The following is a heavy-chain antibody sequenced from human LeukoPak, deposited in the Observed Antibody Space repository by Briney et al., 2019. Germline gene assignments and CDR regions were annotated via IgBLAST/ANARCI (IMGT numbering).Heavy chain of an antibody. Sequence: PGGSLRLSCSASGFSLSDYGMSWVRQAPGKGLEWVSYITMNSVRFYADSMKGRFTISRDNDKNSVYLQMSSLRDEDTAVYFCTRGRYQLLGPIDSWGQGSLVTVSS. D-gene: IGHD2-2*01. J-gene: IGHJ4*02. V-gene: IGHV3-48*02. CDR3: TRGRYQLLGPIDS. CDR2: ITMNSVR. CDR1: GFSLSDYG.